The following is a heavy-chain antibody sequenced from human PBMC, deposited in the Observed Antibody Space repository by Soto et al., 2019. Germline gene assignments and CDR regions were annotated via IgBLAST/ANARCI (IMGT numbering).Heavy chain of an antibody. CDR3: ARGCIAVTTHLCY. CDR2: INPYNGNT. J-gene: IGHJ4*02. Sequence: GASVKVSCKASGYTFNTYGITWVRQAPGQGLEWMGWINPYNGNTKFAQKLQDRVTMTTATSTSTAYMELASLRSDDTAVYYCARGCIAVTTHLCYRGQGTLVTVSS. V-gene: IGHV1-18*01. CDR1: GYTFNTYG. D-gene: IGHD4-17*01.